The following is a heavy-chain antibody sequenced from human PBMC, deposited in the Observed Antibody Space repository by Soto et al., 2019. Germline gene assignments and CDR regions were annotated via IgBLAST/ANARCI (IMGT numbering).Heavy chain of an antibody. CDR2: IYPGDSDT. Sequence: ESLNISCKGSGYSFSNSWIGWVHQLPGKGLEWMGYIYPGDSDTRYSPSFQGQVTISADKSNSTAYLRWNSLEASDTAMYYCARLWRETSKILSPDVLGGWGQGTKVTVSS. CDR3: ARLWRETSKILSPDVLGG. D-gene: IGHD1-26*01. CDR1: GYSFSNSW. J-gene: IGHJ6*01. V-gene: IGHV5-51*07.